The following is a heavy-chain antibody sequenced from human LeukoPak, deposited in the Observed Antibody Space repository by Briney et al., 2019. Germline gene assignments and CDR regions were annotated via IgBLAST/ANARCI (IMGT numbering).Heavy chain of an antibody. V-gene: IGHV4-34*01. CDR2: INHSGST. CDR3: ARSGSSSWYSQYNWFDP. CDR1: GGSFSGYY. D-gene: IGHD6-13*01. Sequence: ASETLSLTCAVYGGSFSGYYWSWIRQPPGKGLEWIGEINHSGSTNYNPSLKSRVTISVDTSKNQFSLKLSSVTAADTAVYYCARSGSSSWYSQYNWFDPWGRGTLVTVSS. J-gene: IGHJ5*02.